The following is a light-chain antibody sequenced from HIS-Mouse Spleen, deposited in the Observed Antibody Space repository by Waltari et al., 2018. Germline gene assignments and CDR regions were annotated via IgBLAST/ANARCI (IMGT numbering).Light chain of an antibody. V-gene: IGKV1-5*03. J-gene: IGKJ1*01. CDR3: RQYNSYSWT. CDR2: QGS. Sequence: DIQMTQSPSTLSASVGDSVTTTCRASQGISSWLAWYQQKPGKAPKLLIYQGSSFESGVTSRFSGSRSVTEVTLTISSLQADDFATYYCRQYNSYSWTFGPETKVEIK. CDR1: QGISSW.